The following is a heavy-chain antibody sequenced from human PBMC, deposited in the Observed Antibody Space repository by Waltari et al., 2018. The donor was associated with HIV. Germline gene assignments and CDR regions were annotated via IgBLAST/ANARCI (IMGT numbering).Heavy chain of an antibody. J-gene: IGHJ3*02. CDR2: ISAYNVHT. D-gene: IGHD2-15*01. CDR1: GYAFTNYA. V-gene: IGHV1-18*01. CDR3: ARDSAFCSGGSCYPDAFDI. Sequence: QVQLVQSAAEVKKPGASVKVSCKASGYAFTNYAINWVRQAPGQGLEWMGWISAYNVHTNYAQDLQGRVTLTTDTSSGTAYMELRSLRSDDTAIYYCARDSAFCSGGSCYPDAFDIWGQGTVVTVSS.